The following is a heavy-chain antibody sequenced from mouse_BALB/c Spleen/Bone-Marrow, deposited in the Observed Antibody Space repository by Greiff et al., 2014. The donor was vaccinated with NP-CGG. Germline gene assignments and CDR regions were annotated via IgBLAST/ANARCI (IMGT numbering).Heavy chain of an antibody. J-gene: IGHJ2*01. V-gene: IGHV2-9*02. CDR1: GFSLTSYG. CDR2: IWAGGST. CDR3: ARYYYGFLDY. D-gene: IGHD1-2*01. Sequence: VQRVESGPGLVAPSQTLSITCTVSGFSLTSYGVHWVRQSPGKGLEWLGVIWAGGSTNYNSALMSRLSINKDNSKSQVFLKMNSLQTDDTAMYYCARYYYGFLDYWGQGTTLTVSS.